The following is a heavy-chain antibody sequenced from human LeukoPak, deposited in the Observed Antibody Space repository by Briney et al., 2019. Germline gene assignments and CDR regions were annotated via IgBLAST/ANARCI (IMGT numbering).Heavy chain of an antibody. Sequence: GGSLRLSCAAAGLTFSNYGMHWVRQAPGKGLQWVAYIRYDGRNKYSADSVKGRFTISRDNSKNTLYLQMNSLRAEDTAVYYCAFATVPGSLVAFDIWGQGTMVTVSS. V-gene: IGHV3-30*02. D-gene: IGHD4-17*01. CDR2: IRYDGRNK. CDR1: GLTFSNYG. J-gene: IGHJ3*02. CDR3: AFATVPGSLVAFDI.